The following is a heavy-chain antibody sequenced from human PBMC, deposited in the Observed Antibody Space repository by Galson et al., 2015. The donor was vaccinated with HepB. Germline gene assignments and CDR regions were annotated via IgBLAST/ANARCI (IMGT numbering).Heavy chain of an antibody. D-gene: IGHD4-23*01. CDR2: INSDGSTT. CDR1: GFTFSSYA. V-gene: IGHV3-74*01. CDR3: TSTMVTQFDY. J-gene: IGHJ4*02. Sequence: SLRLSCAASGFTFSSYAMSWVRQAPGKGLVWVSRINSDGSTTGYADSVKGRFTISRDNAKNTLYLQMNSLRVEDTAMYYCTSTMVTQFDYWGQGALVTVSS.